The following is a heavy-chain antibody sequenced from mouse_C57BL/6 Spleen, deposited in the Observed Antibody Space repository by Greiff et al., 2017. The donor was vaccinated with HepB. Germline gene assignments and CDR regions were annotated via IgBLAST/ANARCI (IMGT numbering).Heavy chain of an antibody. Sequence: VQLQQSGPGLVAPSQRLSITCTVSGFSFTSYGVSWVRQPPGKGLEWLGVIWGDGSTNYHSALISRLSISKDNSKSQVFLKLNSLQTDDTATYYCATPGTYYAMDYWGQGTSVTVSS. CDR3: ATPGTYYAMDY. CDR1: GFSFTSYG. CDR2: IWGDGST. V-gene: IGHV2-3*01. J-gene: IGHJ4*01. D-gene: IGHD4-1*01.